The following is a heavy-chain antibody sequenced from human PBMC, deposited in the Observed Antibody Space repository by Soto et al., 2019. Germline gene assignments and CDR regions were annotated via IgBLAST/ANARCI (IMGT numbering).Heavy chain of an antibody. V-gene: IGHV4-59*08. D-gene: IGHD2-2*01. J-gene: IGHJ4*02. CDR2: IYYSGST. Sequence: QVQLQESGPGLVKPSETLSLTCTVSGGSISSYYWSWIRQPPGKGLEWIGYIYYSGSTNYNPSLKSRVTISVDTSKNQFSLKLSSVTAADTAVYYCARIYCSSTSCHFDYWGQGTPVTVSS. CDR3: ARIYCSSTSCHFDY. CDR1: GGSISSYY.